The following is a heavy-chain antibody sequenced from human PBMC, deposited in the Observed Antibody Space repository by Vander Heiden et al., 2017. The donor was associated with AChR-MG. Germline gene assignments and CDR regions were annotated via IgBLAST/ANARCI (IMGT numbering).Heavy chain of an antibody. Sequence: EVQLLESGGGLVQPGGSLRLSCAASGFTCGSYAMSWVRQAPGEGLEWVSAISGSGGSTYYADSVKGRFTISRDNSKNTLYLQMNSLRAEDTAVYYCAKDNQVVAYGWVDYWGQGTLVTVSS. J-gene: IGHJ4*02. D-gene: IGHD3-16*01. CDR2: ISGSGGST. CDR1: GFTCGSYA. V-gene: IGHV3-23*01. CDR3: AKDNQVVAYGWVDY.